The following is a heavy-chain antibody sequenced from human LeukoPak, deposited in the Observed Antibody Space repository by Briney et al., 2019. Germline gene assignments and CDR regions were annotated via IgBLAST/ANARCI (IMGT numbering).Heavy chain of an antibody. CDR1: GGTFSSYA. J-gene: IGHJ4*02. D-gene: IGHD4-17*01. CDR2: INPNSGGT. V-gene: IGHV1-2*06. CDR3: ASFYGDYGNDY. Sequence: ASVKVSCKASGGTFSSYAISWVRQAPGQGLEWMGRINPNSGGTNYAQKFQGRVTMTRDTSISTAYMELSRLRSDDTAVYYCASFYGDYGNDYWGQGTLVTVSS.